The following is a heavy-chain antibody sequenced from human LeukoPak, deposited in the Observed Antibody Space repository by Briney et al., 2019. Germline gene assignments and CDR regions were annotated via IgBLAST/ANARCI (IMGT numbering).Heavy chain of an antibody. Sequence: GASVKVSCKASGYTFTSYDINWVRQATGQGLEWMGWMNPNSGNTGYAQKFQGRVTTTRNTSISTAYMELSSLRSEDTAVYYCARALPSYYGSGSPDDYWGQGTLVTVSS. CDR2: MNPNSGNT. CDR3: ARALPSYYGSGSPDDY. D-gene: IGHD3-10*01. V-gene: IGHV1-8*01. CDR1: GYTFTSYD. J-gene: IGHJ4*02.